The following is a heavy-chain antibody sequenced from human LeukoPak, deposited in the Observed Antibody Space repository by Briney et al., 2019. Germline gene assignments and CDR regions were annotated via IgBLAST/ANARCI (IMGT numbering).Heavy chain of an antibody. CDR1: GYTFTGYH. CDR2: INPKSGGT. D-gene: IGHD3-16*01. Sequence: ASVKVSCKTSGYTFTGYHVHWVRQAPGQGLEWMGWINPKSGGTNYAQKFQGRVTMTRDTSISTAYMELNRLRSDDTTVYYCVPSNSFEYYFDYWGQGTLVTVSS. V-gene: IGHV1-2*02. J-gene: IGHJ4*02. CDR3: VPSNSFEYYFDY.